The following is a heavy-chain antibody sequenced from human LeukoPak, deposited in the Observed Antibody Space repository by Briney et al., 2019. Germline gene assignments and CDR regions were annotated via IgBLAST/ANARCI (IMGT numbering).Heavy chain of an antibody. D-gene: IGHD3-3*01. CDR2: IYYSGST. CDR1: GGSISSYY. Sequence: SETLSLTCTVSGGSISSYYWSWIRQPPGKGLEWIGYIYYSGSTNYNLSLKSRVTISVDTAKNQFSLKLSSVTAADTAVYYCARGYPGWTYYDFWSGYQRFDPWGQGTLVTVSS. CDR3: ARGYPGWTYYDFWSGYQRFDP. V-gene: IGHV4-59*01. J-gene: IGHJ5*02.